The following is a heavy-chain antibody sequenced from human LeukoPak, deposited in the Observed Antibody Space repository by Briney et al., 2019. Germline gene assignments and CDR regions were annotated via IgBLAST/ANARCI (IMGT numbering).Heavy chain of an antibody. Sequence: GGSLRLSCAAAGFIFTNYFMSWVRQAPGKGLEWVASIKHDGSEKYYVDSVRGRFTISRDNTMNSLYLQMSSLRAEDTAVYYCATDRGWRTSGYYLYYFEYWGQGTLVTFSS. D-gene: IGHD3-3*01. CDR2: IKHDGSEK. CDR3: ATDRGWRTSGYYLYYFEY. CDR1: GFIFTNYF. J-gene: IGHJ4*02. V-gene: IGHV3-7*01.